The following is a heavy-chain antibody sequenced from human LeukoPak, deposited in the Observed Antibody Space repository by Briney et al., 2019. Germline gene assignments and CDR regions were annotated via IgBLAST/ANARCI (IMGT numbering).Heavy chain of an antibody. CDR3: ARGGTYNYHYFDY. CDR2: IKQDGSEK. J-gene: IGHJ4*02. Sequence: PGGSLRLSCVASGFTFRSYWMNWVRQAPGKGLEWLANIKQDGSEKYYVDSVKGRFTISRDNAKSSLYLQMNSLRAEDTAVYYCARGGTYNYHYFDYWGQGTLVTVSS. CDR1: GFTFRSYW. V-gene: IGHV3-7*05. D-gene: IGHD1-26*01.